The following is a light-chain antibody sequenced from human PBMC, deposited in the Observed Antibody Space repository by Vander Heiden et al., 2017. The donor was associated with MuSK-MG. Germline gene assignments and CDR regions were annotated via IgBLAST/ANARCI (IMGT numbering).Light chain of an antibody. Sequence: SALTRPASESGSPGQSLTIPCPATSRDVGNDIYVSWYQQRPGKAPKLMIYEGTKRPSAVSNRFSGSKSGITASLTISGLQAEDEADYYCCSFASHGSYVFGTGTKVTVL. CDR2: EGT. CDR1: SRDVGNDIY. V-gene: IGLV2-23*01. CDR3: CSFASHGSYV. J-gene: IGLJ1*01.